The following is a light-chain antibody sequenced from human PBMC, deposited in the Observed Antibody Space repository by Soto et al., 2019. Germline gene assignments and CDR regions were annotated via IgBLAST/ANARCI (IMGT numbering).Light chain of an antibody. Sequence: IQMTQSPSSLSVSVGETVTLTCRASQGISVDLGWYQQKPGKAPKLLIYAASTLQSGVPSRFSGSGSGTDFTLTISSLQPEDFATYYCLQDYNYPFTFGPGTKVDVK. J-gene: IGKJ3*01. V-gene: IGKV1-6*01. CDR2: AAS. CDR1: QGISVD. CDR3: LQDYNYPFT.